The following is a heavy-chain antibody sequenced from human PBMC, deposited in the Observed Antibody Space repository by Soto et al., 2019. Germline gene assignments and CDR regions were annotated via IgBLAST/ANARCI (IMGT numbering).Heavy chain of an antibody. CDR2: ISAYNGNT. CDR3: ARDERYNWNYPFDY. J-gene: IGHJ4*02. V-gene: IGHV1-18*01. CDR1: GYTFTSYG. Sequence: ASVKVSCKASGYTFTSYGISWVRQAPGQGLEWMGWISAYNGNTNYAQKLQGRVTMTTDTSTSTAYMELRSLRSDDTAVYYCARDERYNWNYPFDYWGQGTLVTVSS. D-gene: IGHD1-7*01.